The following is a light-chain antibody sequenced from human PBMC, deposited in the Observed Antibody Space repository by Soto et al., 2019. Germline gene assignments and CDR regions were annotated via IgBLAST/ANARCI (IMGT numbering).Light chain of an antibody. Sequence: AIRMTQSPSSLSASTGDRVTITCRASQGINNYLDWYQQKPGKAPKVLIHAASTLQSGVSSRFSGSGSGTDFTLTISSLQSEDFATYYCQQYSSYPWTFGQGTKVEV. J-gene: IGKJ1*01. CDR3: QQYSSYPWT. CDR1: QGINNY. CDR2: AAS. V-gene: IGKV1-8*01.